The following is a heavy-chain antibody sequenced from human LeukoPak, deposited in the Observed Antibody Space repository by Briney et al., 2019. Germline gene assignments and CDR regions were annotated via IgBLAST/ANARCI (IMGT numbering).Heavy chain of an antibody. CDR3: ARDTPQHLKRYDY. Sequence: ASVKVSCKASGYNFDKFGIAWVRQAPGQGLEWMGWINTHNGNTKYAQQYQGRATMTTDTSTSTVYMELRSLRSDDTAVYFCARDTPQHLKRYDYWGQGTQVTVSS. J-gene: IGHJ4*02. V-gene: IGHV1-18*01. CDR2: INTHNGNT. D-gene: IGHD6-13*01. CDR1: GYNFDKFG.